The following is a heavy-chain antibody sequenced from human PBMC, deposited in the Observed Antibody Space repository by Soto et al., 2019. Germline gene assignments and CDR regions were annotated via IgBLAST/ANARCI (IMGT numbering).Heavy chain of an antibody. V-gene: IGHV3-23*01. J-gene: IGHJ4*02. D-gene: IGHD2-15*01. CDR3: AKSLVAATIPFDY. CDR2: ISGSGGST. CDR1: GFTFSSYA. Sequence: GGSLRLSCAASGFTFSSYAISWVRQAPGKGLEWVSAISGSGGSTYYADSVKGRFTISRDNSKNTLYLQMNSLRAEDTAVYYCAKSLVAATIPFDYWGQGTLVTVSS.